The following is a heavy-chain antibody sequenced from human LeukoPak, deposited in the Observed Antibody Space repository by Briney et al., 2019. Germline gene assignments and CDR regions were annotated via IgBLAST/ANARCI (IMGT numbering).Heavy chain of an antibody. CDR3: ARGIYPWNGEYFDY. Sequence: SQTLSLTCTVPGGSISSGSYYWSWIRQPAGKGLEWIGRFYTGGSTNYNPSLKSRVTISVDTSKNQFSLKLSSVTAADTAVYYCARGIYPWNGEYFDYWGQGTLVTVSS. CDR2: FYTGGST. V-gene: IGHV4-61*02. D-gene: IGHD1-1*01. CDR1: GGSISSGSYY. J-gene: IGHJ4*02.